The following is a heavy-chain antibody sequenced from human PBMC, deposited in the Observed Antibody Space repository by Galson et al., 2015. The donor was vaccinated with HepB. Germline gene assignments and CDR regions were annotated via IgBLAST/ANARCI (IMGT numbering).Heavy chain of an antibody. CDR3: ATTRSGNGAYWTFEI. CDR1: GLTLSSYT. V-gene: IGHV3-11*01. Sequence: SLRLSCAASGLTLSSYTMSWVRQSPGRGLQWVPYISTNGATTYYTDSVKGRFTVARDNARNTVSLQTSSLTADDSAVYFCATTRSGNGAYWTFEIWGQGTLVTVAS. D-gene: IGHD4-17*01. CDR2: ISTNGATT. J-gene: IGHJ3*02.